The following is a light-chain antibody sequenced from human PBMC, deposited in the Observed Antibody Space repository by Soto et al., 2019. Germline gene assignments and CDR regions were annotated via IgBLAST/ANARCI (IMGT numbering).Light chain of an antibody. V-gene: IGKV3-15*01. J-gene: IGKJ5*01. CDR3: QQYYNWPIT. CDR2: GAS. Sequence: EIVMTQSPATLSVSPGERATLSCRASQSVSSNLAWYQQKPGQAPSLLIYGASTRATGTPARFSGSGSGTEFTLTISSLQSEDFAVYYCQQYYNWPITFGQGTRLEIK. CDR1: QSVSSN.